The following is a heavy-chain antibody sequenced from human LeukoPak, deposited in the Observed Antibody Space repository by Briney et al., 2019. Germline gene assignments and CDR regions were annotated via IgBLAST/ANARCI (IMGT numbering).Heavy chain of an antibody. V-gene: IGHV4-39*01. CDR2: IYQSGST. Sequence: SETLSLTCTVSGDSISSSRYYWAWIRQPPGKGLEWIGTIYQSGSTYYNPPLKSRVTISADTSKNQFSLMLHSVTAADAAIYYCASYLDSSGYLQYFQPWGQGTLVTVSS. D-gene: IGHD3-22*01. CDR1: GDSISSSRYY. CDR3: ASYLDSSGYLQYFQP. J-gene: IGHJ1*01.